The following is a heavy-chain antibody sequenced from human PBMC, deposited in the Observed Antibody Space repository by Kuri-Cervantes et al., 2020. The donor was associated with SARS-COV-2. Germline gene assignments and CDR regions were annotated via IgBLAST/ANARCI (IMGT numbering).Heavy chain of an antibody. CDR1: GFAFSSHS. J-gene: IGHJ4*02. CDR2: ISGNSVWI. Sequence: GGSLRLSCAASGFAFSSHSMTWLRQAPGRELEWVSAISGNSVWIYYADSVKGRFTISRDNSKNIVYLQMNSLGADDTAVNYCGPFSRYAYDFDKWGQGILVTVSS. V-gene: IGHV3-23*01. CDR3: GPFSRYAYDFDK. D-gene: IGHD3-9*01.